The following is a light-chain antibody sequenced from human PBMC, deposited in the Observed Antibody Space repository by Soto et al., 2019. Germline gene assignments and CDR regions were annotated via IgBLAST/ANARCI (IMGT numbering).Light chain of an antibody. Sequence: IQLTQSPSSLSASVGDRVTITCRASQGISSYLAWYQQKPGKAPKLLIYGASSMESGVPSRFSGSGSGTEFTLTISSLQPEDFATYYCQQANSFPITFGQGTRLEIK. CDR3: QQANSFPIT. V-gene: IGKV1-9*01. J-gene: IGKJ5*01. CDR2: GAS. CDR1: QGISSY.